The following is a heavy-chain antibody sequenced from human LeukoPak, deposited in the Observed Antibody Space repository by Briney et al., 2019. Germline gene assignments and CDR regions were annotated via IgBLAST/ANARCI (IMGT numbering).Heavy chain of an antibody. Sequence: SVKVSCKAPGDTLITHYISWVRQAPGQGLEWLGRIVPVIGVATYAQSLQGRVIITADRSTNTAYLELSSLRFEDSAVYFCARHSSRGHYYDFDFWGHGSLVTVSS. V-gene: IGHV1-69*02. D-gene: IGHD3-22*01. CDR2: IVPVIGVA. CDR1: GDTLITHY. J-gene: IGHJ4*01. CDR3: ARHSSRGHYYDFDF.